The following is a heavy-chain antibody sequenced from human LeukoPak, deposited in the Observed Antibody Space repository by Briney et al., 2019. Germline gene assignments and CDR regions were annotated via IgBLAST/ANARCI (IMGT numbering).Heavy chain of an antibody. CDR2: INPNSGGT. CDR3: ARDQGYCSSTSCYRYYYYMDV. V-gene: IGHV1-2*02. CDR1: GYTFTGYY. D-gene: IGHD2-2*01. J-gene: IGHJ6*03. Sequence: ASVKVSCKASGYTFTGYYIHWVRQAPGQGLECVGWINPNSGGTNYAQKFQGRVTMTRDTSISTAYMELSRLRSDDTAVYYCARDQGYCSSTSCYRYYYYMDVWGKGTTVTVSS.